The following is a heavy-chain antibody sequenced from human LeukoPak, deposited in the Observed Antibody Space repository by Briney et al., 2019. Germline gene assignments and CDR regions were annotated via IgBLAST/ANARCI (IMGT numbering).Heavy chain of an antibody. CDR3: VRRDNTGWNYFDY. J-gene: IGHJ4*02. CDR2: IYYKGNT. V-gene: IGHV4-59*08. Sequence: PSETLSLTCTVSGGSINSHYWSWIRQPPGKGLEWIGDIYYKGNTNYNPSLKSRVTISVDTSKNHMPLKLTSVLAADTAIYYCVRRDNTGWNYFDYWGQGILVTVSS. D-gene: IGHD6-19*01. CDR1: GGSINSHY.